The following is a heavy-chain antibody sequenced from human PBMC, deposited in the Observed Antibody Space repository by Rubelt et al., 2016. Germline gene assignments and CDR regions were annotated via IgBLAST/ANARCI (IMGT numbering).Heavy chain of an antibody. CDR2: IFGTA. CDR3: ASRNYGVFDY. V-gene: IGHV1-69*01. D-gene: IGHD3-16*01. Sequence: IFGTANYAQKFQGRVTITADESTSTAYMELSSLRSEDTAVYYCASRNYGVFDYWGQGTLVTVSS. J-gene: IGHJ4*02.